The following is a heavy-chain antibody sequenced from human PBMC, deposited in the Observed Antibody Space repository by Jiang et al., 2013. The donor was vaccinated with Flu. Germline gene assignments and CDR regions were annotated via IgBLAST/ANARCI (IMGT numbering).Heavy chain of an antibody. D-gene: IGHD3-22*01. CDR1: GYIFTIYH. CDR3: ARVTHYYDSSGHEDTFDI. CDR2: INPSGGST. V-gene: IGHV1-46*01. J-gene: IGHJ3*02. Sequence: GAEVKKPGASVKVSCKASGYIFTIYHIHWVRQAPGQGLEWMGIINPSGGSTTYAQKFQGRVTVTSDTSTSTVYMELSSLRSEDTAVYYCARVTHYYDSSGHEDTFDIWGQGTMVTVSS.